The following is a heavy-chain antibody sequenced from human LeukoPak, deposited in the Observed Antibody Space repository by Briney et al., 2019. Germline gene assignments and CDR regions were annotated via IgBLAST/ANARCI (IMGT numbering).Heavy chain of an antibody. CDR3: ARGLPYSPNFDY. Sequence: PGGSLRLSCAASGFTFSSYAMHWVRQAPGEGLEWVAVISYDGSNKYYADSVKGRFTISRDNSKNTLYLQMNSLRAEDTAVYYCARGLPYSPNFDYWGQGTLVTVSS. J-gene: IGHJ4*02. CDR1: GFTFSSYA. D-gene: IGHD6-13*01. CDR2: ISYDGSNK. V-gene: IGHV3-30*04.